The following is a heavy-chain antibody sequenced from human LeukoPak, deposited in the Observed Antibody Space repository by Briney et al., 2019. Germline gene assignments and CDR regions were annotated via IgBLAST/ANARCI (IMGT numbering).Heavy chain of an antibody. Sequence: PSETLSLTCAVYGGSFSGYYWSWIRQPPGKGLEWIGEINHSGSTNYNPSLKSRVTISVDTSKNQFSLKLSSVTAADTAVYYCARVAHIAVVTGYYYYMDVWGKGTTVTISS. D-gene: IGHD2-21*02. V-gene: IGHV4-34*01. CDR1: GGSFSGYY. CDR2: INHSGST. J-gene: IGHJ6*03. CDR3: ARVAHIAVVTGYYYYMDV.